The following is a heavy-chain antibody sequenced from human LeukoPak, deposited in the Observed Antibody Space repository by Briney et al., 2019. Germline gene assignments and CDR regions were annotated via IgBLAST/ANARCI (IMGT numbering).Heavy chain of an antibody. CDR1: GFTFSSYA. CDR2: ISGSGGST. V-gene: IGHV3-23*01. Sequence: PGGSLRLSCAASGFTFSSYAMSWVRQAPGRGLEWVSAISGSGGSTYYADSVKGRFTISRDNSKNTLYLQMNSLRAEDTAVYYCAKDRDTAMVIYQWDYWGQGTLVTVSS. J-gene: IGHJ4*02. D-gene: IGHD5-18*01. CDR3: AKDRDTAMVIYQWDY.